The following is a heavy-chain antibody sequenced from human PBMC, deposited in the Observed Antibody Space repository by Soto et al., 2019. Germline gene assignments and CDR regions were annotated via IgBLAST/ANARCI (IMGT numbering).Heavy chain of an antibody. Sequence: ASVKVSCKASGYTFTSYYMHWVRQAPGQGLEWMGIINPSGGSTSYAQKFQGRVTMTRDTSTSTVYMELSSLRSEDTAVYYCAREGTARYCSGGSCYSEAFDIWGQGTMVTVSS. CDR2: INPSGGST. CDR3: AREGTARYCSGGSCYSEAFDI. J-gene: IGHJ3*02. CDR1: GYTFTSYY. D-gene: IGHD2-15*01. V-gene: IGHV1-46*03.